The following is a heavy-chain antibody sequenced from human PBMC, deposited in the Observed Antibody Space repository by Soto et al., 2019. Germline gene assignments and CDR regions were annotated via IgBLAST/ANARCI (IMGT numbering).Heavy chain of an antibody. CDR2: IYYSGST. CDR3: ARVFSDSSSFFAP. V-gene: IGHV4-31*03. Sequence: QVQLQESGPGLVKPSQTLSLTCTVSGGSISSGNYYWSWIRQHPGKGLEWIGYIYYSGSTSYNPSLKRRVTIAVDTSKNHFSLKLSSVTAADTAVYYCARVFSDSSSFFAPWGQGTLVTVSS. CDR1: GGSISSGNYY. D-gene: IGHD6-13*01. J-gene: IGHJ5*02.